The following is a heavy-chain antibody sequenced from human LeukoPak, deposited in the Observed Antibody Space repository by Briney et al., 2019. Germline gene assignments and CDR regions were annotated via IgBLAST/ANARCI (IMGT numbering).Heavy chain of an antibody. CDR2: INTDGSTT. Sequence: PGGSLRLSCAASGFTFSNYWMHWVRRAPGKGLVWVSRINTDGSTTSYADSVKGRFTISRDNGKNTLYLQMNSLRAEDTAVYYCARPSGTYPWFDPWGQGIPVTVSS. CDR1: GFTFSNYW. D-gene: IGHD1-26*01. V-gene: IGHV3-74*01. CDR3: ARPSGTYPWFDP. J-gene: IGHJ5*02.